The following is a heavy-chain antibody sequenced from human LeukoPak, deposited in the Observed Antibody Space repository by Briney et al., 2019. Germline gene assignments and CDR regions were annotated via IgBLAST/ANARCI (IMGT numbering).Heavy chain of an antibody. CDR1: GFTFSSYE. D-gene: IGHD3-10*01. V-gene: IGHV3-23*01. CDR2: ISPSGGTP. CDR3: AKGTSEFGESVDAFDI. J-gene: IGHJ3*02. Sequence: PGGSLRLSCAASGFTFSSYEMNWVRQAPGKGLEWVSGISPSGGTPYYADSEKGRFTISRDNSKNTLYLQMNSLRAEDTAVYYCAKGTSEFGESVDAFDIWGQGTMVTVSS.